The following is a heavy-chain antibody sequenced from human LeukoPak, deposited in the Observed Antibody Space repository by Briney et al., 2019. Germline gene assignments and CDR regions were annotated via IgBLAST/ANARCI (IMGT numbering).Heavy chain of an antibody. V-gene: IGHV3-9*01. CDR1: GFKFEDHG. CDR2: ISWNGGFI. Sequence: PGKSLRLPCLVFGFKFEDHGIRWVRQVPGKGLEWVSGISWNGGFIGYADSVKGRFTVSRDNAKNSVYLQMTSLRVEDTAFYYCARDRSSSWPYGMDEWGPGTAVTVSS. CDR3: ARDRSSSWPYGMDE. J-gene: IGHJ6*02. D-gene: IGHD6-13*01.